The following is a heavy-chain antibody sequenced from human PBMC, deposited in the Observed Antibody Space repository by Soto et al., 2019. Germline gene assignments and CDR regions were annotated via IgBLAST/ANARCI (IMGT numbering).Heavy chain of an antibody. J-gene: IGHJ5*02. CDR2: IYYTGNT. CDR3: ARGGASSKWLDP. Sequence: XETLSLTFTVSGGSISGYYGSWIRQPPGKGLEWIGYIYYTGNTIYNPSLNSRVTMSVDTSKNQFSLHLNYVTAADTAVYYCARGGASSKWLDPWGQGTLVTVSS. CDR1: GGSISGYY. D-gene: IGHD3-10*01. V-gene: IGHV4-59*01.